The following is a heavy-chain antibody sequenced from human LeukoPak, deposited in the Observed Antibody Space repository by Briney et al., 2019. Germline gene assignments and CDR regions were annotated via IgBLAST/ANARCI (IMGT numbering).Heavy chain of an antibody. D-gene: IGHD3-22*01. Sequence: ASVKVSCKASGYTFTSYAMHWVRQAPGQRLEWMGWINAGNGNTKYSQKFQGRVTITRDTSASTAYMELSSLRSEDTAVYYCAGDRRGTMIVVVPDYWGQGTLVTVSS. CDR1: GYTFTSYA. CDR3: AGDRRGTMIVVVPDY. CDR2: INAGNGNT. V-gene: IGHV1-3*01. J-gene: IGHJ4*02.